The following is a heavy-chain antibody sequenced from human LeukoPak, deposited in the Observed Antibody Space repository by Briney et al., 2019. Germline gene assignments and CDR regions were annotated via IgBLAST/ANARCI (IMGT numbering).Heavy chain of an antibody. D-gene: IGHD2-2*01. Sequence: GGSMRLSCAASGFTFSSYAMSWVRQAPGKGLEWVSAISGSGGSTYYADSVKGRFTISRDNSKNTLYLQMGSLRAEDMAVYYCSAYCSRTSCYGSHDYWGQGTLVTVSS. CDR2: ISGSGGST. CDR3: SAYCSRTSCYGSHDY. CDR1: GFTFSSYA. J-gene: IGHJ4*02. V-gene: IGHV3-23*01.